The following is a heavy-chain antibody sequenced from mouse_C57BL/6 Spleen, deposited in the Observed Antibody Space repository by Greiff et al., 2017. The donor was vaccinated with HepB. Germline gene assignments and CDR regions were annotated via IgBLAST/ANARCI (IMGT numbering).Heavy chain of an antibody. Sequence: VQLQQSGAELVMPGASVKLSCKASGYTFTSYWMHWVKQRPGQGLEWIGEIDPSDSYTNYTQKFKGKSTLTVDKSSSTAYMQLSSLTSEDSAVYYCARTAGAMDYWGQGTSVTVSS. V-gene: IGHV1-69*01. CDR2: IDPSDSYT. CDR3: ARTAGAMDY. CDR1: GYTFTSYW. D-gene: IGHD1-2*01. J-gene: IGHJ4*01.